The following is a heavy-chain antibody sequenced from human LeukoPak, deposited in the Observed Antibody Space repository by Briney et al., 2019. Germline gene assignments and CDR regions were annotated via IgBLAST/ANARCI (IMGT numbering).Heavy chain of an antibody. CDR1: GGSISSGGYY. Sequence: SQTLSLTCTVSGGSISSGGYYWSWIRQHPGKGLEWIGEINHSGSTNYNPSLKSRVTISVDTSKNQFSLKLSSVTAADTAVYYCARGLSSSWYAAFDIWGQGTMVTVSS. V-gene: IGHV4-31*03. CDR3: ARGLSSSWYAAFDI. J-gene: IGHJ3*02. CDR2: INHSGST. D-gene: IGHD6-13*01.